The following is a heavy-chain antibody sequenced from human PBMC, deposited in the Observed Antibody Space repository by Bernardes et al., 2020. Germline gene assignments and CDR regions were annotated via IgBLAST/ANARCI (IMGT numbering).Heavy chain of an antibody. J-gene: IGHJ6*02. D-gene: IGHD3-9*01. Sequence: SETLSLTCAVYDGSFSGYFWSWIRQSPGKGLEWIGEINQNGVPTYSLSLKSRVTISVDTSENHVSLRLRSVTAADTGVYYCARGIHFDWLTRYGVDVWGQGTTVTVSS. CDR1: DGSFSGYF. V-gene: IGHV4-34*01. CDR2: INQNGVP. CDR3: ARGIHFDWLTRYGVDV.